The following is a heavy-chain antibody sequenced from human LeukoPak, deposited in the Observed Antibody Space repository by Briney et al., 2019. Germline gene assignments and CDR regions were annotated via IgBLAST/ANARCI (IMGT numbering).Heavy chain of an antibody. CDR2: VHYSGDT. CDR3: ARHRRRNSFGYDY. D-gene: IGHD5-18*01. V-gene: IGHV4-59*08. CDR1: RGSINSFY. Sequence: SETLSLTCTVSRGSINSFYWGWIRQPPGKGLEWIGYVHYSGDTNYNPSLQSRATISVHTSTNQFLLNLNSVTAADTAVYYCARHRRRNSFGYDYWGQGTLVTVSS. J-gene: IGHJ4*02.